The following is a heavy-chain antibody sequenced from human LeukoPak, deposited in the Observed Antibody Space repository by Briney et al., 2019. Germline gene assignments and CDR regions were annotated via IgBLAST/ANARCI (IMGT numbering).Heavy chain of an antibody. CDR1: GGSLSGYS. Sequence: PSETLSLTCAVYGGSLSGYSWGWIRQPPGRGRGWVGEINHSGSTNYTPSLKSRVTISVDTSKNQFSLKLSSVSAADTAVYYCAREYSNYWFDPWGQGTLVTVSS. V-gene: IGHV4-34*01. J-gene: IGHJ5*02. D-gene: IGHD4-11*01. CDR2: INHSGST. CDR3: AREYSNYWFDP.